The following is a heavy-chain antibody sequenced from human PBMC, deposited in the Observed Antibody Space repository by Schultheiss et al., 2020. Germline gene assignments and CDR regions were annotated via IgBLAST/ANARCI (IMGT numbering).Heavy chain of an antibody. D-gene: IGHD2-2*01. CDR1: GFTFSSYA. CDR3: ARDWSGEYQLGSAFDY. V-gene: IGHV3-23*01. J-gene: IGHJ4*02. CDR2: ISGSGGST. Sequence: GGSLRLSCAASGFTFSSYALHWVRQAPGKGLEWVSAISGSGGSTYYADSVNGRFTISRDNSKNTLYLQMNSLRAEDTAVYYCARDWSGEYQLGSAFDYWGQGTRV.